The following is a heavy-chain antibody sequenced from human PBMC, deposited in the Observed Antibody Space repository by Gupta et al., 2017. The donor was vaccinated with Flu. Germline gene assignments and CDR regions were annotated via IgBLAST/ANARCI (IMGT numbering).Heavy chain of an antibody. CDR2: IKQDGSET. CDR3: ARGWVTGTPEYRY. V-gene: IGHV3-7*01. Sequence: RQAPGKGLEWVANIKQDGSETYYVDSVKGRFTISRDNAKNSLYLQMNSLRAGDTAVYYCARGWVTGTPEYRYWGQGTLVTVSS. D-gene: IGHD1-20*01. J-gene: IGHJ4*02.